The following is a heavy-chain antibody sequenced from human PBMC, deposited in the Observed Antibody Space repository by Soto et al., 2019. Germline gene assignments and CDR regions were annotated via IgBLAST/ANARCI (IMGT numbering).Heavy chain of an antibody. CDR1: GFTFSTYI. J-gene: IGHJ6*02. Sequence: PGGSLRLSCVGSGFTFSTYIINWVRQAPGKGLEWVSSISSRSDIYYADSVKGRFTISRDNAKNSVSLQMNSLRAEDTAVYYCAREYTAWPLAYGLDVWGQGSTVTV. V-gene: IGHV3-21*01. CDR3: AREYTAWPLAYGLDV. CDR2: ISSRSDI. D-gene: IGHD2-2*02.